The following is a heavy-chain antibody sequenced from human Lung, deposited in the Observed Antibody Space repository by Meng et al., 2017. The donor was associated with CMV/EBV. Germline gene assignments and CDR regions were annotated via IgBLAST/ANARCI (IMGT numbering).Heavy chain of an antibody. CDR1: RYTFTGYH. Sequence: ASXXVSXKASRYTFTGYHLHWVRQAPGQGLEWMGWIDPNSGDTNYARKFQGRVTLTRDMSTSTAYMELSSLRSEDTAVYYCAAEALKEQWPVYYYGMDVWXQGTTVTVSS. CDR3: AAEALKEQWPVYYYGMDV. V-gene: IGHV1-2*02. J-gene: IGHJ6*02. CDR2: IDPNSGDT. D-gene: IGHD6-19*01.